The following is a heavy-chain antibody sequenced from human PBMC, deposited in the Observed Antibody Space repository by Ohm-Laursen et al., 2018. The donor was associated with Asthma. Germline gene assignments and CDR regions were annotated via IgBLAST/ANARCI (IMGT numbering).Heavy chain of an antibody. CDR3: AKNNWNYVVSWFDP. D-gene: IGHD1-7*01. CDR1: GFTFSSYG. Sequence: SLRLSCAASGFTFSSYGMHWVRQAPGKGLEWVAVISYDGSNKYYADSVKGRFTISRDNSKNTLYLQMNSLRAEDTAVYYCAKNNWNYVVSWFDPWGQGTLVTVSS. V-gene: IGHV3-30*18. J-gene: IGHJ5*02. CDR2: ISYDGSNK.